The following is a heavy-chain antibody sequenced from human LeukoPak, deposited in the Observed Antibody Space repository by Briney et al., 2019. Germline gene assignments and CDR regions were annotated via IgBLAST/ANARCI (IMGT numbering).Heavy chain of an antibody. D-gene: IGHD5-18*01. J-gene: IGHJ3*01. CDR1: GFTFSNAW. CDR3: TTTAMVTFDAFDL. Sequence: PGGSLRLSCAASGFTFSNAWMSWVRQAPGKGLEWVGRIKSKTDGGTTDYAAPVKGRFTISRDDSKNTLYLQMNSLKTEDTAVYYCTTTAMVTFDAFDLWGQGTMVTVSS. CDR2: IKSKTDGGTT. V-gene: IGHV3-15*01.